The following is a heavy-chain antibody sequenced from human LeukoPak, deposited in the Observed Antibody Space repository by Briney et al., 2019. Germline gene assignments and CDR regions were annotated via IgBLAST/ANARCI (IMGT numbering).Heavy chain of an antibody. CDR1: GFTFSSYS. J-gene: IGHJ5*02. D-gene: IGHD1-26*01. CDR2: ISSSSSYI. CDR3: VRGCRGLFTGSFTCWFDP. V-gene: IGHV3-21*04. Sequence: QSGGSLRLSCAASGFTFSSYSMNWVRQAPGKGLEWVSSISSSSSYIYYADSVKGRFNISRDNAKNSLYLQMNSLRAEDTAFYYCVRGCRGLFTGSFTCWFDPWGQGTLVTVSS.